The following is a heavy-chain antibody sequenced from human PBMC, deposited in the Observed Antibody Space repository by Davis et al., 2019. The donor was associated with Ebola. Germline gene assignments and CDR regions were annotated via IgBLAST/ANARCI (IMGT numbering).Heavy chain of an antibody. CDR3: ARAEQQLDPFDY. D-gene: IGHD6-13*01. CDR1: GGSISSSSYY. Sequence: MPSETLSLTCTVSGGSISSSSYYWGWIRQPPGKGLEWIGSIYYSGSTYYNPSLKSRVTISVDTSKNQFSLKLGSVTAADTAVYYCARAEQQLDPFDYWGQGTLVTVSS. CDR2: IYYSGST. J-gene: IGHJ4*02. V-gene: IGHV4-39*01.